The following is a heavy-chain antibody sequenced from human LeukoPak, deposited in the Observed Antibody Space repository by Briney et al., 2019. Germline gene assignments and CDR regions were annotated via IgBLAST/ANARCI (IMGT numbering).Heavy chain of an antibody. V-gene: IGHV1-18*01. CDR3: ARDFRPRLGITMTPFDY. J-gene: IGHJ4*02. CDR1: GYTFTSYG. Sequence: ASVKVSCKASGYTFTSYGISWVRQAPGQGLEWMGWISAYNGNTNYAQKLQGRVTMTTDTSTSTAYMELRSLRSDDTAVYYCARDFRPRLGITMTPFDYWGQGTLVTVSS. CDR2: ISAYNGNT. D-gene: IGHD3-22*01.